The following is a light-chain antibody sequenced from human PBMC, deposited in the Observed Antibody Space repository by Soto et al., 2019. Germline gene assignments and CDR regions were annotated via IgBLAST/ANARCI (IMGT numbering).Light chain of an antibody. V-gene: IGKV1-39*01. CDR3: QQSYSMPPIT. Sequence: DIEMTQSPSSLSASVGDRVTITCRASQNINSNLNWYQQKPGKAPILLIYGASILRSGVPSRFGGSGSGTDFTLTISSLQPEDFATYYCQQSYSMPPITFGQGTRLEI. CDR1: QNINSN. CDR2: GAS. J-gene: IGKJ5*01.